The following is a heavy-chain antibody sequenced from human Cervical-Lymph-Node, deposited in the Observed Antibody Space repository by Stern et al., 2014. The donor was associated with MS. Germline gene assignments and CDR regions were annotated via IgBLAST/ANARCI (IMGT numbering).Heavy chain of an antibody. J-gene: IGHJ3*02. CDR3: AAEPMYYSDSVGAFDI. CDR1: GFTFTSSA. Sequence: QLVQSGPEVKKPGTSVKVSCKASGFTFTSSAVQWVRQARGQRLEWVGWIVVGGGNTNYAQKLQERVTITRDMSTSTAYMELSSLRSEDTAVYYCAAEPMYYSDSVGAFDIWGQGTMVTVSS. CDR2: IVVGGGNT. D-gene: IGHD3-22*01. V-gene: IGHV1-58*01.